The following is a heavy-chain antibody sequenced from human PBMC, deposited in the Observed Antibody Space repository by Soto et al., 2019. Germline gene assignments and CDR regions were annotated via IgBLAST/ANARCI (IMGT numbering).Heavy chain of an antibody. J-gene: IGHJ4*02. CDR2: MNPNSGNT. CDR1: GYTFTSYD. Sequence: ASVKVSCKASGYTFTSYDINWVRQATGQGLEWMGWMNPNSGNTGYAQKFQGRVTMTRNTSISTAYMELSSLRSEDTAVYYCARGSKQQLVRRVYYFDYWGQGTLVTVS. V-gene: IGHV1-8*01. D-gene: IGHD6-13*01. CDR3: ARGSKQQLVRRVYYFDY.